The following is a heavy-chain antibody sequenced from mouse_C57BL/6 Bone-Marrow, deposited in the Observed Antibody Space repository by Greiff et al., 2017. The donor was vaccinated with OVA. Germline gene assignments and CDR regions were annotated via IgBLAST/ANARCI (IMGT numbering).Heavy chain of an antibody. J-gene: IGHJ2*01. CDR3: TVHFL. CDR2: IDPENGDI. V-gene: IGHV14-4*01. Sequence: EVQLQQSGAELVRPGASVKLSCTVSGFNIKDDYIHWVKQRPEQVLEWIGWIDPENGDIEYASNFQGKATLTENTSTTTAYLQLSSLTSEDTAVYYCTVHFLWGQGTTLTVSS. CDR1: GFNIKDDY.